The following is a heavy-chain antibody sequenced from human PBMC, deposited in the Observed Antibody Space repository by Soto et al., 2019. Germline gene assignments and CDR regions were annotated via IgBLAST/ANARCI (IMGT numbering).Heavy chain of an antibody. D-gene: IGHD3-9*01. V-gene: IGHV5-51*01. Sequence: EVLLAQSGAEVKKPGDSLKISCKGSGHSFVTHWIGWVRQMPGKGLEWMGIIYPGDSETKYSPSFQGQVTISADKSISTAYLQWSSLNASDTALYYCVSTINGYFEYWGQGTLVTVSS. CDR2: IYPGDSET. CDR1: GHSFVTHW. J-gene: IGHJ4*02. CDR3: VSTINGYFEY.